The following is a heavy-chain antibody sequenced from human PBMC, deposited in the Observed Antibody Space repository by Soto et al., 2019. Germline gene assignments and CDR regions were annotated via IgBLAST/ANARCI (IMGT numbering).Heavy chain of an antibody. J-gene: IGHJ6*02. V-gene: IGHV3-30-3*01. CDR3: ARAIGEMRGLRVYSTGDHYYGMDV. D-gene: IGHD2-8*01. Sequence: QVQLVESGGGVVQPGRSLRLSCAASGFTFSSYAMHWVRQAPGKGLEWVAVISYDGNKKYYTDSVKGRFSISRDRSQNTMYLQMNSLRPEDTALYYCARAIGEMRGLRVYSTGDHYYGMDVWGQGTTVTVSS. CDR1: GFTFSSYA. CDR2: ISYDGNKK.